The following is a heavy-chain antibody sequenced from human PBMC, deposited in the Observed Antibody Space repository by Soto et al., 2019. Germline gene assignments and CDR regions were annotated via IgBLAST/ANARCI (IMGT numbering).Heavy chain of an antibody. J-gene: IGHJ4*01. V-gene: IGHV3-64D*06. D-gene: IGHD5-12*01. CDR1: GFTFGSYA. Sequence: GGSLRLSCSASGFTFGSYAMHWFRQAPGKGLEYVSAISSNEITTYYADSVMGRFTISRDNSKNTLYLQMSSLRAEDTAVYYCVKFGYSAYDGHWGQGTLVTVSS. CDR3: VKFGYSAYDGH. CDR2: ISSNEITT.